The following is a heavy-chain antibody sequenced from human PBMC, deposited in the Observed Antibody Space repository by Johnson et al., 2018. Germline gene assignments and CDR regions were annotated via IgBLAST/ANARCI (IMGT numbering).Heavy chain of an antibody. CDR2: INHSGST. Sequence: QVQLQQWGAGLLKPSETLSLTCAVYGGSFSGYYWSWIRQPPGKGLEWLGEINHSGSTNYNPSLKSRVTISVDTSKNQFSLKLSSVTAADTAVYYWASEGGTTVNGAPYYYYYMDVWGKGTTVTVSS. CDR1: GGSFSGYY. V-gene: IGHV4-34*01. CDR3: ASEGGTTVNGAPYYYYYMDV. D-gene: IGHD4-11*01. J-gene: IGHJ6*03.